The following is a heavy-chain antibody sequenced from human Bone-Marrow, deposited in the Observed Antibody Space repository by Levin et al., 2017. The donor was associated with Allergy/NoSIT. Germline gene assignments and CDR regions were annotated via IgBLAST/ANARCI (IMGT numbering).Heavy chain of an antibody. CDR3: AKGGWTAAMEY. CDR2: ISDSGSGGST. V-gene: IGHV3-23*01. CDR1: GFTFSSYA. D-gene: IGHD2-2*01. J-gene: IGHJ4*02. Sequence: GGSLRLSCAASGFTFSSYATSWVRQAPGKGLEWVSAISDSGSGGSTYYADSVKGRFTISRDNSKNTLYLQMNSLRAEDTAVYYCAKGGWTAAMEYWGQGTLVTVSS.